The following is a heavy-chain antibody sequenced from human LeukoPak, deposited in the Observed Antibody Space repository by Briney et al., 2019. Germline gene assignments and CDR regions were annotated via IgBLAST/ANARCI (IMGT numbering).Heavy chain of an antibody. V-gene: IGHV1-8*03. CDR3: ARASEDYYDSSGYLDPDAFDI. CDR1: GYTFTSYD. Sequence: ASVKVSCKASGYTFTSYDINWGRQAPGQGLEWMGWMNPNSGNTGYAQKFQCRVTITRNTSISTAYMELSSLRSEDTAVYYCARASEDYYDSSGYLDPDAFDIWGQGTMVTVSS. CDR2: MNPNSGNT. J-gene: IGHJ3*02. D-gene: IGHD3-22*01.